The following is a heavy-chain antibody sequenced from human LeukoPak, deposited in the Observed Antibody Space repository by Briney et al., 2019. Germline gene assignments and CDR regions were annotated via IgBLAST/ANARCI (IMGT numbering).Heavy chain of an antibody. J-gene: IGHJ4*02. CDR1: GGSISSYY. CDR2: IYYSGST. CDR3: ASSVYGDPEDY. D-gene: IGHD4-17*01. Sequence: SETLSLTCTVSGGSISSYYWSWIRQPPGKGLEWIGYIYYSGSTNYNPSLKSRGTISVDTSKNQFSLKLSSVTAADTAVYYCASSVYGDPEDYWGQGTLVTVSS. V-gene: IGHV4-59*01.